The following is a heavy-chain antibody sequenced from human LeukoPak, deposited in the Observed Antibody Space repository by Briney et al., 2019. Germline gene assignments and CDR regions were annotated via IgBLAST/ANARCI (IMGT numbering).Heavy chain of an antibody. CDR1: GFTFSSYA. CDR2: ISGSSSST. J-gene: IGHJ4*02. D-gene: IGHD2-2*01. Sequence: GGSLRLSCVGSGFTFSSYAMSWVRQIPGKGLEWVSAISGSSSSTYYADSVKGRFTISRDNSKNTLHLQISSLRAEDTAVYHCARHPFGYCSGTSCPYYFDYWGQGTLVTVSS. V-gene: IGHV3-23*01. CDR3: ARHPFGYCSGTSCPYYFDY.